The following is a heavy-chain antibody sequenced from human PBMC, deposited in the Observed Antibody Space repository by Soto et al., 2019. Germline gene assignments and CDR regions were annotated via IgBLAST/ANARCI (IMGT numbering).Heavy chain of an antibody. Sequence: SETLSLTCTVSGGSISSYYWSWIRQPPGKGLEWIGYIYYSGSTNYNPSLKSRVTISVDTSKNQFSLKLSSVTAADTAVYYCARHYGDQLDRGAFDIWGQGTMVTVSS. V-gene: IGHV4-59*08. CDR1: GGSISSYY. D-gene: IGHD4-17*01. J-gene: IGHJ3*02. CDR2: IYYSGST. CDR3: ARHYGDQLDRGAFDI.